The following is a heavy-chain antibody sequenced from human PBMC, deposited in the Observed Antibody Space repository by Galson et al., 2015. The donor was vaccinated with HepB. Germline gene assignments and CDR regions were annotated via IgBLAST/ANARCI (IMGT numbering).Heavy chain of an antibody. CDR2: INPGGGRT. J-gene: IGHJ6*02. CDR3: ARGGFGELYYDFNGLDV. V-gene: IGHV1-46*01. D-gene: IGHD3-10*01. Sequence: SVKVSCKASGYTFTRYYLHWVRQVPGQGLEWMGVINPGGGRTSYAEKFQGRVAMTKDASTSTVYMELNSLRSADTAVFFCARGGFGELYYDFNGLDVWGQGTTVTVTS. CDR1: GYTFTRYY.